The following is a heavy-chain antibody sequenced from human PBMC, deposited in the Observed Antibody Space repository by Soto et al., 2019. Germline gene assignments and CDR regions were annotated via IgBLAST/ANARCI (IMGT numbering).Heavy chain of an antibody. CDR1: GYTFTSYY. V-gene: IGHV1-46*01. J-gene: IGHJ5*02. CDR2: INPSGGST. CDR3: ARESGLGVVVTAIRTGNWFDP. D-gene: IGHD2-21*02. Sequence: GASVEVSCKASGYTFTSYYMHWVRQAPGQGLEWMGIINPSGGSTSYAQKFQGRVTMTRDTSTSAVYMELSSLRSEDTAVYYCARESGLGVVVTAIRTGNWFDPWGQGTRVTVSS.